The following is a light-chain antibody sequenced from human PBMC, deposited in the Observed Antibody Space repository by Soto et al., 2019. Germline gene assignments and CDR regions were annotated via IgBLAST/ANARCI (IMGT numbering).Light chain of an antibody. Sequence: IQMTQSPSSLSASVGDRVTITCRASQRITTYLNWYQQKPGEAPKLLISTSGTLQRGVPSRFSGSGYGKDFTLTITALRPEDFATYFCQQTYSTPYTFGQGTKLEIK. J-gene: IGKJ2*01. CDR2: TSG. V-gene: IGKV1-39*01. CDR1: QRITTY. CDR3: QQTYSTPYT.